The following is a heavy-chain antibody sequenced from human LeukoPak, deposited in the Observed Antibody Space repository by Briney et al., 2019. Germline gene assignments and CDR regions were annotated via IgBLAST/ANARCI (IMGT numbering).Heavy chain of an antibody. Sequence: SETLSLTCTVSGGSISSHYWNWIRQPPGKGLEWIGYIYYSGSTNYNPSLKSRVTISVDTSKNQCSLKLSSVTAADTAVYYCARGAAAGGRTFDYWGQGTLVTVSS. CDR2: IYYSGST. D-gene: IGHD6-13*01. V-gene: IGHV4-59*11. CDR3: ARGAAAGGRTFDY. J-gene: IGHJ4*02. CDR1: GGSISSHY.